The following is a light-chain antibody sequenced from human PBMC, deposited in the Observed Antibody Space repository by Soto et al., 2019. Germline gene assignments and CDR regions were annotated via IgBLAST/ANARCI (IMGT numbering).Light chain of an antibody. Sequence: EIVMTQSPATLSVSPGERATLSCRASQSVSSNLAWYQQKPGQAPRLLIYGASTRATGIPARFSGSGSGTGFTLTISSLQSADLAVYYCQQYNSWPPLTFGGGTKVEIK. CDR1: QSVSSN. J-gene: IGKJ4*01. V-gene: IGKV3-15*01. CDR2: GAS. CDR3: QQYNSWPPLT.